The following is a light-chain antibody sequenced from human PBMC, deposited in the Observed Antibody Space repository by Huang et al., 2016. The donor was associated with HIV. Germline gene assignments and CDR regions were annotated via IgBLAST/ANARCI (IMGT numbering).Light chain of an antibody. V-gene: IGKV3-15*01. CDR2: AAS. CDR1: QIVSSH. Sequence: ETVMTQSPVTLSVSPGDRASLSCRSSQIVSSHLAWYQQKTGQAPRRLIYAASTRATGVPARFSGSGAGTEFTLTISTLKSEDSAVYYCQQYNDFRSTFGPGTRVEIK. J-gene: IGKJ3*01. CDR3: QQYNDFRST.